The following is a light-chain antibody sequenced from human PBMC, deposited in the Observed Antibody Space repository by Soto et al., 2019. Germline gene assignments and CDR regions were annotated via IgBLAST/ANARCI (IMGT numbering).Light chain of an antibody. CDR1: QSISSY. J-gene: IGKJ5*01. V-gene: IGKV1-39*01. CDR3: QQSYSTPPIT. CDR2: AAS. Sequence: DIQMTQSPSSLSASVGDRVTITCRASQSISSYLNWYQQKPGKAPKLLIYAASSLQSGVPSRFSGSESGTDFNLTISSLQPEDFATYYCQQSYSTPPITFGQGTRLEIK.